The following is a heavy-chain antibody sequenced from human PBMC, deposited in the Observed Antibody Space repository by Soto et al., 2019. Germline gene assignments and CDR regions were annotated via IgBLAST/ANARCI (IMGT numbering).Heavy chain of an antibody. CDR2: ISYDSSNK. CDR3: AKLVIGYCSGNTCDDY. CDR1: GFTFSYG. V-gene: IGHV3-30*18. D-gene: IGHD2-15*01. Sequence: EQLLESGGGLIQPGGSLRLSYAASGFTFSYGIHWLRQAPGKGLVWVAYISYDSSNKFYGDSVKGRFTISRDNSKNTQFLQMNSLRAEDTAVYYCAKLVIGYCSGNTCDDYWGQGTLVAVSS. J-gene: IGHJ4*02.